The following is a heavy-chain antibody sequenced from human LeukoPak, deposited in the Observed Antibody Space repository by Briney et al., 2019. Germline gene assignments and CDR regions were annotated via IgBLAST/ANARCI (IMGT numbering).Heavy chain of an antibody. CDR2: TYYRSTWYN. D-gene: IGHD2-2*01. Sequence: SQTLSLTFAISGDSVSSNSVTWNWIRQSPSRGLEWLGRTYYRSTWYNDYAVAVRGRITVNPDTSKNQFSLHLNSMTPEDTAVYYCARRLTQYDCFDPWGQGILVTVSS. CDR3: ARRLTQYDCFDP. CDR1: GDSVSSNSVT. V-gene: IGHV6-1*01. J-gene: IGHJ5*02.